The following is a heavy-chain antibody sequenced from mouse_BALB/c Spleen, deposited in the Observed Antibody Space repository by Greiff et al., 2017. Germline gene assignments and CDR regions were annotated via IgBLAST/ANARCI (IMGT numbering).Heavy chain of an antibody. V-gene: IGHV1-5*01. Sequence: VQLQQSGPELVKPGASVKISCKTSGYSFTSYWMHWVKQRPGQGLEWIGAIYPGNSDTSYNQKFKGKAKLTAVTSASTAYMELSSLTNEDSAVYYGTTYHPRGFAYWGQGTLVTVSA. J-gene: IGHJ3*01. CDR2: IYPGNSDT. D-gene: IGHD3-1*01. CDR1: GYSFTSYW. CDR3: TTYHPRGFAY.